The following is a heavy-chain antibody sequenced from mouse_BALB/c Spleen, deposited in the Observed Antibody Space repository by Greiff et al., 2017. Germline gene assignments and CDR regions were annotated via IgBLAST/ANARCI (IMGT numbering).Heavy chain of an antibody. V-gene: IGHV1-14*01. Sequence: VQLKESGPELVKPGASVKMSCKASGYTFTSYVMHWVKQKPGQGLEWIGYINPYNDGTKYNEKFKGKATLTSDKSSSTAYMELSSLTSEDSAVYYCARDYCGRSWYYYAMDYWGQGTSVTVSS. D-gene: IGHD1-1*01. J-gene: IGHJ4*01. CDR2: INPYNDGT. CDR1: GYTFTSYV. CDR3: ARDYCGRSWYYYAMDY.